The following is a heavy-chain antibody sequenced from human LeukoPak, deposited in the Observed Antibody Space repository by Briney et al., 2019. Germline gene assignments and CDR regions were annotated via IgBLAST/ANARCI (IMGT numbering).Heavy chain of an antibody. V-gene: IGHV1-2*02. CDR3: ARGVGGFYYGSGSYGNWFDP. CDR2: INPNSGGT. J-gene: IGHJ5*02. CDR1: GYTFTGYY. D-gene: IGHD3-10*01. Sequence: ASVKVSYKASGYTFTGYYMHWVRQAPGQGLEWMAWINPNSGGTNYAQKFQGRVTMTRDTSISTAYMELSRLRSDDTAVYYCARGVGGFYYGSGSYGNWFDPWGQGTLVTVSS.